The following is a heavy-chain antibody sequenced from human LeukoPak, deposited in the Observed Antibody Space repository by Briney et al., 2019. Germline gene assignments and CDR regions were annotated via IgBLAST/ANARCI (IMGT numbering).Heavy chain of an antibody. D-gene: IGHD3-9*01. J-gene: IGHJ4*02. CDR3: AKDLGGQLRYFDSGDGPFDY. CDR1: GFIFSSYS. CDR2: ISSSSSTI. V-gene: IGHV3-48*01. Sequence: GGSLRLSCAASGFIFSSYSMDWVRQAPGKGLEWVSYISSSSSTIYYADSVKGRFTISRDNAKNSLYLQMNSLRAEDTAVYYCAKDLGGQLRYFDSGDGPFDYWGQGTLVTVSS.